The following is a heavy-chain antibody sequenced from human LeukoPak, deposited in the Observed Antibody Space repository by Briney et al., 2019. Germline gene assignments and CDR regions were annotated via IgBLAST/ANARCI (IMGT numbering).Heavy chain of an antibody. CDR1: GGSISSYY. CDR2: IYYSGST. V-gene: IGHV4-59*01. J-gene: IGHJ5*02. CDR3: ARTSGSYYFPFDWFDP. D-gene: IGHD1-26*01. Sequence: SETLSLTCTVSGGSISSYYWSWIRQPPGKGVEWIGYIYYSGSTNYNPSLKSRVTISVDTSKNQFSLKLSSVTAADTAVYYCARTSGSYYFPFDWFDPWGQGTLVTVSS.